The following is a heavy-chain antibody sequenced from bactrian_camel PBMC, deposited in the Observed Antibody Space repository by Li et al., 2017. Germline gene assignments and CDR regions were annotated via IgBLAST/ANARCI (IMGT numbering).Heavy chain of an antibody. V-gene: IGHV3S53*01. CDR1: GTSIFTHNT. CDR2: IDSDGSI. CDR3: AVENRNTHEAYCAGGLLYTPRLSN. D-gene: IGHD2*01. J-gene: IGHJ4*01. Sequence: HVQLVESGGGSVQAGGSLTLSCTASGTSIFTHNTACMVWFRQAPGKDREGVAAIDSDGSITYANSVKGRFTASKDRAANTLFLQMDSLTPEDTAMYYCAVENRNTHEAYCAGGLLYTPRLSNRGQGTQVTVSS.